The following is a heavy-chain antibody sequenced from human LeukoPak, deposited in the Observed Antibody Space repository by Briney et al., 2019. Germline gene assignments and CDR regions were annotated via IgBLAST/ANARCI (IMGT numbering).Heavy chain of an antibody. V-gene: IGHV4-30-4*01. CDR2: IYYSGST. D-gene: IGHD4-17*01. J-gene: IGHJ5*02. CDR3: AGDYGDLLTGIRFDT. Sequence: SQTLSLTCTVSGGSISSGDYYWSWIRQPPGKGLEWIGYIYYSGSTYYNPSLKSRVTISIQTSKNQFSLKLTSVTAADTAVYYCAGDYGDLLTGIRFDTWGPGNLVTVSS. CDR1: GGSISSGDYY.